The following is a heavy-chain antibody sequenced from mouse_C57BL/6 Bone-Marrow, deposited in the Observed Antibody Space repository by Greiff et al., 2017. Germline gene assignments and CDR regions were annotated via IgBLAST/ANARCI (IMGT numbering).Heavy chain of an antibody. CDR2: IYPGDGDT. CDR1: GYAFSSYW. V-gene: IGHV1-80*01. Sequence: QVQLQQSGAELVKPGASVKISCKASGYAFSSYWMNWVKQRPGKGLEWIGQIYPGDGDTNSNGKFKGKATLTADKSSSTADMQLSSLTSEDSAVYFCARSWDYDFDYWGQGTTLTVSS. CDR3: ARSWDYDFDY. D-gene: IGHD2-4*01. J-gene: IGHJ2*01.